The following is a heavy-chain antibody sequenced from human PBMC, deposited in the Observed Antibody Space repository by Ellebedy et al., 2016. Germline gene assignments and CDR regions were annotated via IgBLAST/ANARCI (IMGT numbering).Heavy chain of an antibody. CDR3: AKVNTMVRGVSYYYGMDV. V-gene: IGHV3-9*01. J-gene: IGHJ6*02. CDR1: GFTFDDYA. D-gene: IGHD3-10*01. Sequence: SLKISXAASGFTFDDYAMHWVRQAPGKGLEWVSGISWNSGSIGYADSVKGRSTISRDNAKNSLYLQMNSLRAEDTALYYCAKVNTMVRGVSYYYGMDVWGQGTTVTVSS. CDR2: ISWNSGSI.